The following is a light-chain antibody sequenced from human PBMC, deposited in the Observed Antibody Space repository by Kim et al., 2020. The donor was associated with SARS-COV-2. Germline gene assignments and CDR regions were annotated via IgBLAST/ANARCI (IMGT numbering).Light chain of an antibody. CDR2: RYS. Sequence: VSRGQTARMTCGGNNIGSKNVQWYQQKPGKATVLVIYRYSNRPSGIPERFSGSNSGNTATPTISRAQAGDEADYYCQVLDSSTYVFGTGTKVTFL. V-gene: IGLV3-9*01. CDR3: QVLDSSTYV. CDR1: NIGSKN. J-gene: IGLJ1*01.